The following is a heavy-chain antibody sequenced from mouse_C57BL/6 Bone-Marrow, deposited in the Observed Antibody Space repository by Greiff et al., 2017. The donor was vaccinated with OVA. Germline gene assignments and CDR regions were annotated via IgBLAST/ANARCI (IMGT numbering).Heavy chain of an antibody. CDR2: INPNNGGT. J-gene: IGHJ4*01. D-gene: IGHD2-2*01. CDR1: GYTFTDYY. Sequence: VQLQQSGPELVKPGASVKISCKASGYTFTDYYMNWVKQSHGKSLEWIGDINPNNGGTSYNQKFKGKATLTVEKSSSTVYLELSRLTSDDSAVYYCARHYGYGAMDYWGQGTSVTVSS. CDR3: ARHYGYGAMDY. V-gene: IGHV1-26*01.